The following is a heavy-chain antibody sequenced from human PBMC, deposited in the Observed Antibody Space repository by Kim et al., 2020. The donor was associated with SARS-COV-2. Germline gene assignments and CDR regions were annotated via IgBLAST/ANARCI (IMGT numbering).Heavy chain of an antibody. V-gene: IGHV3-48*03. Sequence: GGSLRLSCAASGFTFSSYEMNWVRQAPGKGLEWVSYISSSGSTIYYADSVKGRFTISRDNAKNSLYLQMNSLRAEDTAVYYCARGVDKAAAGTSKLYYYYGMDVWGQGTTVTVSS. CDR2: ISSSGSTI. CDR3: ARGVDKAAAGTSKLYYYYGMDV. CDR1: GFTFSSYE. D-gene: IGHD6-13*01. J-gene: IGHJ6*02.